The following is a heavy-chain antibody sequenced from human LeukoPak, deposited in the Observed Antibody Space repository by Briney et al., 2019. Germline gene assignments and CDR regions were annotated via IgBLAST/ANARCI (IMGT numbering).Heavy chain of an antibody. CDR1: GFTFSTYG. CDR2: ITSSSSYI. D-gene: IGHD3-9*01. Sequence: PGGSLRLSCAASGFTFSTYGVHWVRQAPGKGLEWVSSITSSSSYIYYADSVKGRFTISRDNAKNSLYLQMNSLRAEDTAVYYCARVEDYDILTGFDYWGQGALVTVSS. V-gene: IGHV3-21*01. J-gene: IGHJ4*02. CDR3: ARVEDYDILTGFDY.